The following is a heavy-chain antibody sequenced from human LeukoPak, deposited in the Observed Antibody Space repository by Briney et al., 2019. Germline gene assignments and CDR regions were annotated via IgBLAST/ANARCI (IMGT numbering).Heavy chain of an antibody. V-gene: IGHV3-53*01. J-gene: IGHJ4*02. D-gene: IGHD4-17*01. CDR2: IYSGGST. CDR3: ARSLTTVTYLGY. CDR1: GFTVSSNY. Sequence: GGSLRLSCAASGFTVSSNYMSWVRQAPGKGLEWVSVIYSGGSTYYADSVKGRFTISRDNSKNTLYLQMNSLRAEDTAVYYCARSLTTVTYLGYWGQGTLVTVSS.